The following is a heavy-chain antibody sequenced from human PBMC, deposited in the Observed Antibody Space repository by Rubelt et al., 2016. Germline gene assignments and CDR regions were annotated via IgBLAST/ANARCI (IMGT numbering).Heavy chain of an antibody. CDR2: ISTDGGDT. CDR1: GFTFSSYA. J-gene: IGHJ6*02. Sequence: EVQLVESGGGLVNPGGSLRLSCAASGFTFSSYATTWVRQAPGKGLEWVAAISTDGGDTWYADSVKGRFTISRDNSKNTVYLQRNSLRAEDTAEYYCARFADYGRREHGMDVWGQGTTVTASS. V-gene: IGHV3-23*04. CDR3: ARFADYGRREHGMDV. D-gene: IGHD4-17*01.